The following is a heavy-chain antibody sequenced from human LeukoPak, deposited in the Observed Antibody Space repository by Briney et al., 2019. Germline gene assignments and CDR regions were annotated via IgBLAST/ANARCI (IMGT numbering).Heavy chain of an antibody. CDR1: GYTFSSYS. J-gene: IGHJ3*02. Sequence: GGSLSLFCAASGYTFSSYSMNWVRQAPGKGLEWVSYISSSSSTIYYADSVKGRFTISRDNSKTTLFLQMDSLRPEDTALYYCARRGQELGHVFDIWGQGTMVTVSS. V-gene: IGHV3-48*01. CDR3: ARRGQELGHVFDI. D-gene: IGHD7-27*01. CDR2: ISSSSSTI.